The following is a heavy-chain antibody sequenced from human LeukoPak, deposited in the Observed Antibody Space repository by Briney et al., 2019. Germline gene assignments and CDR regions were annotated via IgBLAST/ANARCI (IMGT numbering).Heavy chain of an antibody. CDR3: ARGRRGYSYGVEKKFDY. Sequence: GGSLRLSYAASGFTFSSYSMNWVRQAPGKGLEWVSSISSSSSYIYYADSVKGRFTISRDNAKNSLYLQMNSLRAEDTAVYYCARGRRGYSYGVEKKFDYWGQGTLVTVSS. CDR1: GFTFSSYS. J-gene: IGHJ4*02. CDR2: ISSSSSYI. D-gene: IGHD5-18*01. V-gene: IGHV3-21*01.